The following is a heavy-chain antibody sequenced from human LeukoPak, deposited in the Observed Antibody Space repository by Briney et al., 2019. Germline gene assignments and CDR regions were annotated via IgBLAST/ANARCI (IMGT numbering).Heavy chain of an antibody. CDR2: FYSGGST. V-gene: IGHV3-66*01. Sequence: GGSLRLSCAASGFTVSRNYMSWVRQAPGKGLEWGSVFYSGGSTYYADSVKGRFIISRDNSKNTLYLQMNSLKVEDTAVSYCARASGSSWWGVFDSWGQGALVTASP. J-gene: IGHJ4*02. CDR1: GFTVSRNY. D-gene: IGHD6-13*01. CDR3: ARASGSSWWGVFDS.